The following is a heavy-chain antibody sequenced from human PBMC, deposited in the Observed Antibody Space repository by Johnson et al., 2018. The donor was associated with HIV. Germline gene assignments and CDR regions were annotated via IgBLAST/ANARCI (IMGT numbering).Heavy chain of an antibody. V-gene: IGHV3-74*02. CDR1: GFIFRGYW. Sequence: EQLVESGGGLVQPGGSLRLSCAASGFIFRGYWMSWFRQAPGKGLMWVSRINSDGSSTTYADSVKGRFTISRANAKKSLYLQMNSLRAEDTDVYYCARLSEHIVVVTAWADAFDIWGQGTMVTVSS. CDR2: INSDGSST. CDR3: ARLSEHIVVVTAWADAFDI. J-gene: IGHJ3*02. D-gene: IGHD2-21*02.